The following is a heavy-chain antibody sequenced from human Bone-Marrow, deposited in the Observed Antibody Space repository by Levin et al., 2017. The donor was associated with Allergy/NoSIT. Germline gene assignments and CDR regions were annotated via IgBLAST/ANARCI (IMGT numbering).Heavy chain of an antibody. Sequence: PGESLKISCKASGGSFSTIAFSWVRQAPGQGLEWMGGIMPSFGTPNYAQKFQGRVTITSDESTYTAHMELSSLRSEDTAIYYCATGFYSTHWYAAPYWGQGTLVTVSS. J-gene: IGHJ4*02. CDR1: GGSFSTIA. CDR3: ATGFYSTHWYAAPY. D-gene: IGHD6-13*01. V-gene: IGHV1-69*01. CDR2: IMPSFGTP.